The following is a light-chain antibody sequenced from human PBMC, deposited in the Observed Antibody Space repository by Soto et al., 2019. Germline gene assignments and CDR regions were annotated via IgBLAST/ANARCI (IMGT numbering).Light chain of an antibody. Sequence: EILFTQSPATLSLSPGERATLSCRASQSVSSYLAWYQQKPGQAPRLIIYDASNRANGIPARFSGSGSGTDFTLTISSLEPEDFAAYYCQQRSNWPPITFGQGTRLEIK. V-gene: IGKV3-11*01. CDR3: QQRSNWPPIT. J-gene: IGKJ5*01. CDR1: QSVSSY. CDR2: DAS.